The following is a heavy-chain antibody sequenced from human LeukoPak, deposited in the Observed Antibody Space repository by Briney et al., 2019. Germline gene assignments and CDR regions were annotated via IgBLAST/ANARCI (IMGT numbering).Heavy chain of an antibody. D-gene: IGHD6-19*01. CDR3: ARVNKQWLAMGLDP. J-gene: IGHJ5*02. CDR1: GGSISSSSYY. Sequence: PSETLSLTCTVSGGSISSSSYYWGWIRQPPGKGLEWIGSIYYSGSTCYNPSLKSRVTISVDTSKNQFSLKLSSVTAADTAVYYCARVNKQWLAMGLDPWGQGTLVTVSS. CDR2: IYYSGST. V-gene: IGHV4-39*07.